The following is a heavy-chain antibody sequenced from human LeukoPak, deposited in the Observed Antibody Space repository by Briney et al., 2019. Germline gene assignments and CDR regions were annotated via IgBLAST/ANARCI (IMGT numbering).Heavy chain of an antibody. D-gene: IGHD4-11*01. J-gene: IGHJ4*02. V-gene: IGHV3-21*01. CDR3: ARARKLTTVTTFSYFDY. CDR1: GFTFSSYS. CDR2: ISSSSSYI. Sequence: GGSLRLSCAASGFTFSSYSMNWVRQAPGKGREWGSSISSSSSYIYYADSVKGRFTISRDNAKNSLYLQMNSLRAEDTAVYYCARARKLTTVTTFSYFDYWGQGTLVTVSS.